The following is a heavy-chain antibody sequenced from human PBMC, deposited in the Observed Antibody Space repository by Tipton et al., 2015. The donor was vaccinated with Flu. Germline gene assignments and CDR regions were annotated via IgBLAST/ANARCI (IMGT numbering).Heavy chain of an antibody. CDR2: IYYSGTT. CDR3: AREGRNSGGLDY. J-gene: IGHJ4*02. D-gene: IGHD1-26*01. V-gene: IGHV4-39*07. CDR1: GGSISSYTYY. Sequence: TLSLTCTVSGGSISSYTYYWGWFRQSPGTGLEWIGSIYYSGTTYYNPSLKSRVTMSIDTSKNQFSLKLSSVTAADTAVYFCAREGRNSGGLDYWGQGTLVTVSS.